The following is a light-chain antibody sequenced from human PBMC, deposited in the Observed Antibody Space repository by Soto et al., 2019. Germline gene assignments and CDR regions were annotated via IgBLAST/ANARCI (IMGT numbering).Light chain of an antibody. J-gene: IGKJ5*01. CDR2: GAS. CDR1: HSVSSN. V-gene: IGKV3-15*01. Sequence: EIVMTQYPSTLAVSPGERATLSCRASHSVSSNLALYQQKPGQAPRLLIYGASTRATGIPARFSGSGSGTDFTLTVSRLEPEDFAVYYCQQYGSSPITFGQGTRLEIK. CDR3: QQYGSSPIT.